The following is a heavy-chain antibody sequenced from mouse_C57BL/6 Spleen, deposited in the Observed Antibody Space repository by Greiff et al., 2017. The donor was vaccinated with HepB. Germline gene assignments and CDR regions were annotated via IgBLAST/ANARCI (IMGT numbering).Heavy chain of an antibody. CDR3: ARGSYDYDRDY. J-gene: IGHJ2*01. D-gene: IGHD2-4*01. CDR2: IYPRSGNT. V-gene: IGHV1-81*01. CDR1: GYTFTSYG. Sequence: VQLQQSGAELARPGASVKLSCKASGYTFTSYGISWVKQRTGQGLEWIGEIYPRSGNTYYNEKFKGKATLTADKSSSTAYMELRSLTSEDAAVYFCARGSYDYDRDYWGQGTTRTVSS.